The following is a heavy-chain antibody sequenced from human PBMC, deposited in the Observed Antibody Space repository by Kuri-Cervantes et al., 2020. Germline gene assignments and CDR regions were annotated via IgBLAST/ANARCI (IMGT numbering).Heavy chain of an antibody. Sequence: GESLKISCAASGFTFSSYAMHWVRQAPGKGLEWVAVIWYDGSNKYYADSVKGRFTISRDNSKDTLYLQMNSLRAEDTAVYYCARGDLYGDYAGFNYYYYYGMDVWGQGTTVTVSS. J-gene: IGHJ6*02. CDR3: ARGDLYGDYAGFNYYYYYGMDV. D-gene: IGHD4-17*01. CDR1: GFTFSSYA. CDR2: IWYDGSNK. V-gene: IGHV3-33*08.